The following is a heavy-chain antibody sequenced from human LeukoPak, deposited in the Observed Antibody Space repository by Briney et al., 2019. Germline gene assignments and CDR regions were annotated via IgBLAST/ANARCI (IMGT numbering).Heavy chain of an antibody. D-gene: IGHD3-10*01. CDR1: GYSISSGYY. V-gene: IGHV4-38-2*02. Sequence: ETLSLTCTVSGYSISSGYYWGWIRQPPGKGLEWIGSIYHSGSTYYNPSLKSRVTISVDTSKNQFSLKLSSVTAADTAAYYCARDGLGSGSYGYWGQGTLVTVSS. CDR3: ARDGLGSGSYGY. CDR2: IYHSGST. J-gene: IGHJ4*02.